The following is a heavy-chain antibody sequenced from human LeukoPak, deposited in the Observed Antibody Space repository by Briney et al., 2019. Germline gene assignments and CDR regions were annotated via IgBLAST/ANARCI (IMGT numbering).Heavy chain of an antibody. J-gene: IGHJ3*02. V-gene: IGHV1-18*01. Sequence: ASVKVSCKASGYTFTSYGISWVRQAPGQGLEWMGWISAYNGDTNSAQKLQGRVTMTTDTSTSTAYMELRSLRSDDTAAYYCARVLSPGAFDIWGQGTMVTVSS. CDR3: ARVLSPGAFDI. CDR2: ISAYNGDT. D-gene: IGHD2/OR15-2a*01. CDR1: GYTFTSYG.